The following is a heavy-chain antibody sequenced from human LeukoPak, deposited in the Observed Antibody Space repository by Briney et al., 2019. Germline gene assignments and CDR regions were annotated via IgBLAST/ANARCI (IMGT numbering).Heavy chain of an antibody. CDR2: ISDNDGST. Sequence: GGSLTLSCAASGFTFKNYAMSWVRQTPGMGLEWVSAISDNDGSTYYTDSVKGRFTISRDNSKDTVYLQMSNLRAADTALYFCVRHDSYIPFWGQGSLVTVSS. CDR1: GFTFKNYA. V-gene: IGHV3-23*01. CDR3: VRHDSYIPF. D-gene: IGHD5-18*01. J-gene: IGHJ1*01.